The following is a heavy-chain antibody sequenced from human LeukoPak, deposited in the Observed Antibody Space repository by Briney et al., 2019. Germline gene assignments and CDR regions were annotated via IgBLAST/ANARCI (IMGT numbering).Heavy chain of an antibody. CDR3: AKDTAMVFDAFDI. Sequence: GGSLRLSCAASGFTFNSYSMHWVRQAPGKGLEWVAVISYDGSNKYYADSVRGRFTISRDNAKNSLYLQMNSLRAEDTALYYCAKDTAMVFDAFDIWGQGTMVTVSS. CDR2: ISYDGSNK. V-gene: IGHV3-30*18. J-gene: IGHJ3*02. CDR1: GFTFNSYS. D-gene: IGHD5-18*01.